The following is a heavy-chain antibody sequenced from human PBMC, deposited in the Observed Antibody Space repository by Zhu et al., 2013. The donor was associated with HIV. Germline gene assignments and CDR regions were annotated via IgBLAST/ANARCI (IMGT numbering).Heavy chain of an antibody. CDR1: GYTFTGNF. Sequence: QVQLVQSGAEVREPGASVKVSCKASGYTFTGNFIYWLRQAPGQGLEWMGWINPNSGITKYAQNFQGRVTLTRDTSISAVYMDLSSLRSDDTAMYYCAGGDSGTIGDYWGQGTLLTVSS. D-gene: IGHD5-12*01. CDR2: INPNSGIT. CDR3: AGGDSGTIGDY. J-gene: IGHJ4*02. V-gene: IGHV1-2*02.